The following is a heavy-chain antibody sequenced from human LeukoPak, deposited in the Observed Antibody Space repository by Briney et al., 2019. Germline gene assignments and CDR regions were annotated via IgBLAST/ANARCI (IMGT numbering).Heavy chain of an antibody. D-gene: IGHD6-13*01. V-gene: IGHV1-46*01. CDR3: AGSSVERQQLARFDY. CDR1: GFTFISYY. CDR2: INLSGGGT. J-gene: IGHJ4*02. Sequence: ASVKVSCKASGFTFISYYMHWVRQAPGQGLEWMVIINLSGGGTSYPQKFQGRVTMTRDTSTSTVYMELSSLRSEDTAVYYCAGSSVERQQLARFDYWGQGTLVTVSS.